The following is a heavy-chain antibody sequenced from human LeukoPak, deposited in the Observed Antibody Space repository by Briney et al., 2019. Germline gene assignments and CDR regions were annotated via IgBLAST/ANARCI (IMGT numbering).Heavy chain of an antibody. CDR3: ARDLAKACFDY. CDR2: VSYDGSNK. V-gene: IGHV3-30*04. J-gene: IGHJ4*02. CDR1: GFTFSRYA. Sequence: PAGGSLRLFCAASGFTFSRYAMHWVRQARGEGLEWVAFVSYDGSNKYYADCVKGRLTISRENSKNTLYLQMNSLRAEDTAVYYCARDLAKACFDYWDQGTLVIVSS. D-gene: IGHD5-12*01.